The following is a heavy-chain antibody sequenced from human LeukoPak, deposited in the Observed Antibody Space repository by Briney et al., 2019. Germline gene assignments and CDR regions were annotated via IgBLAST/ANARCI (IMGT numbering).Heavy chain of an antibody. CDR3: AKAYGDYVGYYYGMDV. V-gene: IGHV3-23*01. D-gene: IGHD4-17*01. CDR1: GFTFSSYA. CDR2: ISGSGGST. J-gene: IGHJ6*02. Sequence: GGSLRLSCAASGFTFSSYAMSWVRQAPGKGLEWVSAISGSGGSTYYADSVKGRFTISRDNSKNTLYLQMNSLRAEDTAAYYCAKAYGDYVGYYYGMDVWGQGTTVTVSS.